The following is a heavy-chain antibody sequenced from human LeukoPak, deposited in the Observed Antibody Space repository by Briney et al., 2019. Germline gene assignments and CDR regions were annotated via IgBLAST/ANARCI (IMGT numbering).Heavy chain of an antibody. D-gene: IGHD3-10*01. V-gene: IGHV3-30*04. CDR1: GFTFSSYA. J-gene: IGHJ3*02. CDR3: ARTRDYYGSESYYNDAFDI. CDR2: ISYDGSNK. Sequence: GGSLRLSCAASGFTFSSYAMHWVRQAPGKGLEWVAVISYDGSNKYYADSVKGRFTISRDNSKNTLYLQMNSLRAEDTAVYYCARTRDYYGSESYYNDAFDIWGQGTMVTVSS.